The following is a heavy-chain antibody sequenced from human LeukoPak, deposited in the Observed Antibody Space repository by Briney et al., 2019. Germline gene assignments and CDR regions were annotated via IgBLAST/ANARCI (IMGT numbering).Heavy chain of an antibody. CDR2: IYYSEST. V-gene: IGHV4-59*11. CDR3: ARDLQYYYDSSGYYPI. Sequence: PSETLSLTCAVSGGSISSHYWSWIRQPPGKGLEWIGYIYYSESTNYNPSLKSRVTISVDTSKNQFSLKLSSVTAADTAVYYCARDLQYYYDSSGYYPIGGQGTLVTVSS. J-gene: IGHJ4*02. CDR1: GGSISSHY. D-gene: IGHD3-22*01.